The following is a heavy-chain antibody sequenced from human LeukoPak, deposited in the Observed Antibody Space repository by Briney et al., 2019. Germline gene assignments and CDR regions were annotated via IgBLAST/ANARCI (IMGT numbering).Heavy chain of an antibody. CDR3: ARAARIAAAGTSWFDP. V-gene: IGHV1-2*02. CDR2: INPNSGGT. Sequence: GASVKVSCKASGYTFTGYYMHWVRQAPGQGLEWMGWINPNSGGTNYAQKFQGRVTMTRDTSISTAYMELSRLRSDDTAVCYCARAARIAAAGTSWFDPWGQGTLVTVSS. D-gene: IGHD6-13*01. CDR1: GYTFTGYY. J-gene: IGHJ5*02.